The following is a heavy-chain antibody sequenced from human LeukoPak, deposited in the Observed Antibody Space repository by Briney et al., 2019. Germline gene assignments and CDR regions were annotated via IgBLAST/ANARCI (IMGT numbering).Heavy chain of an antibody. Sequence: SSETLSLTCTVSGGSISSYYWSWIRQPPGKGLEWIGYIYYSGSTNYNPSLKSRVTISVDTSKNQFSLKLSSVTAADTAVYYCARSQYNWNDVQAFDIWGQGTMVTVSS. CDR1: GGSISSYY. J-gene: IGHJ3*02. CDR3: ARSQYNWNDVQAFDI. CDR2: IYYSGST. D-gene: IGHD1-1*01. V-gene: IGHV4-59*01.